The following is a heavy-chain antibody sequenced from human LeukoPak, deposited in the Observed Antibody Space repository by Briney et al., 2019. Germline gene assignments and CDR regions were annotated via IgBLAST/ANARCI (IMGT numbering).Heavy chain of an antibody. V-gene: IGHV3-74*01. CDR3: LTILETTFDAFDI. D-gene: IGHD2/OR15-2a*01. Sequence: GGSLRLSCAASGFTFSKNWLHWVRQAPGKGLVWVSRISPDDKSTSYADSVKGRFTISRDDAKKTLYLQMNSLRAEDTGVYYCLTILETTFDAFDIWGQGTMVTVSS. CDR2: ISPDDKST. CDR1: GFTFSKNW. J-gene: IGHJ3*02.